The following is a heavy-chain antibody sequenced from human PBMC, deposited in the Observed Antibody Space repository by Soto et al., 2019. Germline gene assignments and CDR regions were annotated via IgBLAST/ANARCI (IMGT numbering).Heavy chain of an antibody. CDR3: ARRPRSSPYFEG. V-gene: IGHV5-51*01. J-gene: IGHJ1*01. D-gene: IGHD6-13*01. CDR1: GYTVANFW. Sequence: GESRKISFQCSGYTVANFWVGWWRQFPGPGLEWMGIIYPGDHETRYSPSFLGKVTISAEKSINTAYLQWSSLEASDSAFYFCARRPRSSPYFEGGGQGALVTGSA. CDR2: IYPGDHET.